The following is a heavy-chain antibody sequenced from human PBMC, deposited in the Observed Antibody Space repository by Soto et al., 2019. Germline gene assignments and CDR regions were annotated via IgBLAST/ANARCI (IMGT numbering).Heavy chain of an antibody. CDR3: AREAYYDSRGS. D-gene: IGHD3-3*01. Sequence: EVQLVESGGGLVQPGGSLRLSCAASGFTVDTTYMSWVRQAPGKGLEWVSLIYSGGSTYYAGSVRGRFTISRDSSKNTLYLQMNSLRAEDTAVYYCAREAYYDSRGSWGQGTRSPSPQ. CDR1: GFTVDTTY. V-gene: IGHV3-66*01. CDR2: IYSGGST. J-gene: IGHJ5*02.